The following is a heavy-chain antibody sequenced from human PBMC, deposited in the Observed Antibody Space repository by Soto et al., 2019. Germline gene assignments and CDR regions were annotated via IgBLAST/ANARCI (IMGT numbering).Heavy chain of an antibody. CDR2: ISAYNGNT. CDR3: ARGGPGYSHGYGAFDI. D-gene: IGHD5-18*01. Sequence: VKVSCKASGYTFTSYGISWVRQAPGQGLEWMGGISAYNGNTNYAQKLQGRVTMTTDTSTSTAYMELRSLRSDDTAVYYCARGGPGYSHGYGAFDIWGQGTMVTVSS. J-gene: IGHJ3*02. CDR1: GYTFTSYG. V-gene: IGHV1-18*01.